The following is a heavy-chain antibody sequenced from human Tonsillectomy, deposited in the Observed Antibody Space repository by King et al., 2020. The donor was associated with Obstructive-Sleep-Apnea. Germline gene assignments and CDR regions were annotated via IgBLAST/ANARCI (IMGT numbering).Heavy chain of an antibody. V-gene: IGHV3-66*01. CDR1: GFTVSSNY. Sequence: VQLVESGGGLVHPGGSLRLSCAASGFTVSSNYMSWVRQAPGKGLEWVSVIYSGGSTYYADSLKGRFTISRDNSKDTLYLQMNSLRAEDTAVYYCARDSRYYDSSGYYSVLEYWGQGTLVTVSS. CDR3: ARDSRYYDSSGYYSVLEY. J-gene: IGHJ4*02. CDR2: IYSGGST. D-gene: IGHD3-22*01.